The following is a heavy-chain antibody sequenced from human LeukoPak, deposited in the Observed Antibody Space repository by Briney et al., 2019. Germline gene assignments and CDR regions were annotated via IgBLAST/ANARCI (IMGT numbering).Heavy chain of an antibody. Sequence: GGSLRLSCAASGFTFSSYGMHWVRQAPGKGLEWVSFIYSGGNTYYSDSVKGRFTISRDNSKNTVHLQMNSLRAEDTAMYYCARRAGDYSHPYDYWGQGTLVTVSS. V-gene: IGHV3-NL1*01. D-gene: IGHD3-22*01. J-gene: IGHJ4*02. CDR3: ARRAGDYSHPYDY. CDR2: IYSGGNT. CDR1: GFTFSSYG.